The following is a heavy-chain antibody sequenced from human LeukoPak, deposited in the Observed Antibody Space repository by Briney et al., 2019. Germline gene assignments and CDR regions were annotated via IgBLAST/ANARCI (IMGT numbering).Heavy chain of an antibody. CDR1: GFTFSSYG. V-gene: IGHV3-30*18. D-gene: IGHD5-24*01. CDR2: ISYDGSNK. Sequence: GRSLRLSCAASGFTFSSYGMHWVRQAPGKGLEWVAVISYDGSNKYYADSVKGRFTISRDNSKNTLYLQMNSLRAEDTAVYYCAKLVEMARLFDYWGQGTLVTVSS. CDR3: AKLVEMARLFDY. J-gene: IGHJ4*02.